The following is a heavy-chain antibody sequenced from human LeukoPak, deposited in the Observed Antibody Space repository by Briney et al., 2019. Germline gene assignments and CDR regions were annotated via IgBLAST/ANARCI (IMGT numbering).Heavy chain of an antibody. Sequence: SEPLSLPFAVYGGSFSGYYWSWIRPPPGKGLEWIGEINHSGSTNYNPSLKSRVTISVDTSKNQFSLKLSSVTAADTAVYYCARGGIVGTGTTTEGENNWFDPWGQGTLVTVSS. CDR2: INHSGST. D-gene: IGHD1-7*01. CDR3: ARGGIVGTGTTTEGENNWFDP. J-gene: IGHJ5*02. CDR1: GGSFSGYY. V-gene: IGHV4-34*01.